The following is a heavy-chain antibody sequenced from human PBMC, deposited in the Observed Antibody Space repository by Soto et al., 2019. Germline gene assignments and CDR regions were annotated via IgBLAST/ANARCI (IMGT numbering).Heavy chain of an antibody. Sequence: GGSLRLSCAASGFTVSSNYMSWVRQAPGKGLEWVSVIYSGGSTYYADSVKGRFTISRDNSKNTLYLQMNSLRAEDTAVYYCASNRYDYIWGSYPYNWFDPWGQGTLVTVSS. CDR3: ASNRYDYIWGSYPYNWFDP. J-gene: IGHJ5*02. CDR1: GFTVSSNY. V-gene: IGHV3-66*01. CDR2: IYSGGST. D-gene: IGHD3-16*02.